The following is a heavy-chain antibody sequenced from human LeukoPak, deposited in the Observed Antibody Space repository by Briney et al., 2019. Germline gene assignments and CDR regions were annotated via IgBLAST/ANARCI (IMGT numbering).Heavy chain of an antibody. V-gene: IGHV5-51*01. D-gene: IGHD1-20*01. J-gene: IGHJ4*02. CDR2: IHPSDSDT. Sequence: GESLKISCKGSGFDFATYWIAWVRQMPGEGLEWMGIIHPSDSDTRYSPSVQGQVIISADKSISTALLQWGSLKDSDTAIYYCARRISITGREFDYWGQGTLVSVSS. CDR1: GFDFATYW. CDR3: ARRISITGREFDY.